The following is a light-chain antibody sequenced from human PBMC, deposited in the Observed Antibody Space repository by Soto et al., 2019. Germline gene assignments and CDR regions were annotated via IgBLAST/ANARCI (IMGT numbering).Light chain of an antibody. CDR3: QQRSSWPLT. CDR1: QSVKSL. CDR2: DTS. J-gene: IGKJ4*01. V-gene: IGKV3-11*01. Sequence: EIVLTQSPATLSLSPGERATLSCRASQSVKSLLGWYQQRPGQAPRLVIYDTSYRATGIPARFSGSGWGTDFPLTISSLEPEDFGVDYCQQRSSWPLTFGGGTKVEI.